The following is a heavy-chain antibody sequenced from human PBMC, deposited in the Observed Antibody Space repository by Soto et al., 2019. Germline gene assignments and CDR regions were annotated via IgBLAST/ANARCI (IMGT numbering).Heavy chain of an antibody. CDR2: IYHSGST. D-gene: IGHD3-16*02. Sequence: PSETLSLTCAVSSGSISSSNWWSWVRQPPGKVLDWIGEIYHSGSTNYNPSLKSRVTISVDKSKNQFSLKLSSVTAADTAVYYCVRVVYDYIWGSYRLGGAFDIWGQGTMVTVSS. V-gene: IGHV4-4*02. J-gene: IGHJ3*02. CDR3: VRVVYDYIWGSYRLGGAFDI. CDR1: SGSISSSNW.